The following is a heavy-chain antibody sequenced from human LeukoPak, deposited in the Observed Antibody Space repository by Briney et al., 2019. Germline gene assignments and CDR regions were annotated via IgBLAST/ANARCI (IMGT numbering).Heavy chain of an antibody. J-gene: IGHJ5*02. V-gene: IGHV3-23*01. CDR3: GSGPVGTTVP. CDR1: GFIFCSYA. Sequence: GGSLRLSCAASGFIFCSYAMGWTRQAPGQGLEWVSAISGSGSHANYAESVKGRFTISRDNSKNTLYLQMHSLIAADTAVYYCGSGPVGTTVPWGQGTLVTVSS. D-gene: IGHD1-1*01. CDR2: ISGSGSHA.